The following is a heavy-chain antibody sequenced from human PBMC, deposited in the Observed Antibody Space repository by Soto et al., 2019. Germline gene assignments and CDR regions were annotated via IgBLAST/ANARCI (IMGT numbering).Heavy chain of an antibody. D-gene: IGHD3-3*01. CDR1: GFTFSNAW. Sequence: PGGSLRLSCAASGFTFSNAWMSWVRQAPGKGLEWVGRIKSKTDGGTTDYAAPVKGRFTISRDDSKNTLYLQMNSLKTEDTAVYYCTSHVLRFLEWSPYFVYWGQGTLVTVSS. CDR3: TSHVLRFLEWSPYFVY. V-gene: IGHV3-15*01. J-gene: IGHJ4*02. CDR2: IKSKTDGGTT.